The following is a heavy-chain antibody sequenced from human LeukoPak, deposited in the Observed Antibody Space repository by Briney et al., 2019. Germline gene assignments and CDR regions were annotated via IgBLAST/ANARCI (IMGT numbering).Heavy chain of an antibody. CDR3: TTDGIGEHRPCDDYFDY. V-gene: IGHV3-15*01. CDR2: IKSKTDGGTT. J-gene: IGHJ4*02. Sequence: GGSLRLSCAASGFTFSNAWMSWVRQAPGKGLEWVGRIKSKTDGGTTDYAAPVKGRFTISRDDSKNTLYLQMNSLRTEDTAVYYCTTDGIGEHRPCDDYFDYWGRGTRVSVPS. D-gene: IGHD1-26*01. CDR1: GFTFSNAW.